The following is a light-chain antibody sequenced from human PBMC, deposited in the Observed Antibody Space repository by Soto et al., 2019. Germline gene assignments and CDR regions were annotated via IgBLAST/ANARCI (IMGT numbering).Light chain of an antibody. Sequence: QAALTQPAGVSGYPGQAITISGNGTSSDVGGYPVSWYQQHPGKAPKLMIFDVNNRPSGVSNRFSGSTSGNTASLTISVLQAEDEADYSCCSYTSSSPYVFATGTKVTVL. CDR3: CSYTSSSPYV. CDR2: DVN. V-gene: IGLV2-14*01. J-gene: IGLJ1*01. CDR1: SSDVGGYP.